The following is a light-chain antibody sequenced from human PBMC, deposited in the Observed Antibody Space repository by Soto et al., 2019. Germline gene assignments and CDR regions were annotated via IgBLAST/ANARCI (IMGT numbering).Light chain of an antibody. J-gene: IGKJ4*01. V-gene: IGKV1-39*01. CDR3: QQCYSALT. Sequence: IEVTQSPSSLSASVGVRVTITFRARQNICTSLNCYQQKPGQAPRLLIYSASNLQTGVPSRFSGSGSGTHFTLTISSLQPEDIANYFCQQCYSALTFGGGTKVDIK. CDR2: SAS. CDR1: QNICTS.